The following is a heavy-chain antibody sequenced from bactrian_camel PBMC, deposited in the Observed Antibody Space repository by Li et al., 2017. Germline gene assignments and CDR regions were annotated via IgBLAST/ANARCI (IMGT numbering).Heavy chain of an antibody. D-gene: IGHD5*01. Sequence: HVQLVESGGGSVQAGGSLRLSCTAPGFTSNSCGMDWYRQAPGKEREGVAIIDTDGSTFYADSVAGRFTISRDNAKNTLYLQMNSLKTEDTAVYYCATGLLADHGLGLGTQVTVS. CDR1: GFTSNSCG. CDR2: IDTDGST. V-gene: IGHV3S55*01. J-gene: IGHJ4*01.